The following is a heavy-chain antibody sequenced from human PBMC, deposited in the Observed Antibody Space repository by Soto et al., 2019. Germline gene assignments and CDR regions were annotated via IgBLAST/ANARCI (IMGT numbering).Heavy chain of an antibody. CDR2: IYSDGTT. J-gene: IGHJ4*02. V-gene: IGHV4-4*07. D-gene: IGHD5-18*01. CDR3: ARDRGYRSGYFGS. CDR1: GGSIIGYY. Sequence: SENLSLTCIVSGGSIIGYYWSLTRHPAGKELEWIGRIYSDGTTNYNPSLKGRGTMSVDTSKKQISLKLTSVTAADTAMYYCARDRGYRSGYFGSWGQGVLVTVCS.